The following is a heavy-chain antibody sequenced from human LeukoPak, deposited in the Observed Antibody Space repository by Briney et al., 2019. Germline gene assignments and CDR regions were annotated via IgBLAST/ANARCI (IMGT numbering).Heavy chain of an antibody. CDR2: IYNSGST. D-gene: IGHD1-26*01. J-gene: IGHJ4*02. V-gene: IGHV4-59*08. CDR1: GGSFSGYY. CDR3: ARHSGSYRKSYFDY. Sequence: PSETLSLTCAVYGGSFSGYYWSWIRQPPGKGLEWIGNIYNSGSTNYNPSLKSRVTISVDTSKNQFSLKLSSVTAADTAVYYCARHSGSYRKSYFDYWGQGTLVTVSS.